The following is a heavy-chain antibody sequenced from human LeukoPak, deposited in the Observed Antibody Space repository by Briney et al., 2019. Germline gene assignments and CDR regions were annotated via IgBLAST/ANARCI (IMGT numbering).Heavy chain of an antibody. V-gene: IGHV3-53*05. CDR1: GFTVSSNY. J-gene: IGHJ3*02. D-gene: IGHD3-22*01. Sequence: GGSLRLSCAASGFTVSSNYMSWVRQAPGKGLEWVSIIYSGGSAFYADSVKGRFTISRDNSKNTLFLQMNSLRAEDTAVYYCARSNYYDSRSWGFDIWGQGTMVTVSS. CDR2: IYSGGSA. CDR3: ARSNYYDSRSWGFDI.